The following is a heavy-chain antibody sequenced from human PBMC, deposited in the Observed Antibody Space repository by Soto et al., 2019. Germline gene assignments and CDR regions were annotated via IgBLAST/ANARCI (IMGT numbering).Heavy chain of an antibody. CDR1: GFTFSSYG. CDR2: IWYDGSNK. V-gene: IGHV3-33*01. CDR3: ARDRSVVPAAIGDGMDV. D-gene: IGHD2-2*01. J-gene: IGHJ6*02. Sequence: QVQLVESGGGVVQPGRSLRLSCAASGFTFSSYGMHWVRQAPGKGLEWVAVIWYDGSNKYYADSVKGRFTISRDNSKNTLYLQMNSLRAEDTAVYYCARDRSVVPAAIGDGMDVWGQGTTVTVSS.